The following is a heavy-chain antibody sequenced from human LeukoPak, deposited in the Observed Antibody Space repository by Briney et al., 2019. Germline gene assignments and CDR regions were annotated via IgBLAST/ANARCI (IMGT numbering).Heavy chain of an antibody. D-gene: IGHD2-8*01. Sequence: GGSLRLPCAASGFTFSRYWMAWVRQAPGKGLEWVANIKQDGSEAVYVDSVRGRFTISRDNAKNSLYLQMNSLRVEDTAMYYCSNGIYDKSYWGQGTLVTVSS. CDR2: IKQDGSEA. J-gene: IGHJ4*02. CDR1: GFTFSRYW. V-gene: IGHV3-7*01. CDR3: SNGIYDKSY.